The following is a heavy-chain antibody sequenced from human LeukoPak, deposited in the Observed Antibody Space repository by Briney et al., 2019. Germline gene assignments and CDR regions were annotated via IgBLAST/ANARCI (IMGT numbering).Heavy chain of an antibody. V-gene: IGHV3-7*03. CDR2: INQDGSEK. Sequence: GGSLRLSCGASGFTFYDYWMSWVRQAPGQGLEWVANINQDGSEKYYLDSAKGRFTISRDNARNSLYLQVNSLRAEDTALYYCARVPNSLPGGGPPYYYYYMDVWGKGTTVTVSS. CDR1: GFTFYDYW. CDR3: ARVPNSLPGGGPPYYYYYMDV. J-gene: IGHJ6*03. D-gene: IGHD3-16*01.